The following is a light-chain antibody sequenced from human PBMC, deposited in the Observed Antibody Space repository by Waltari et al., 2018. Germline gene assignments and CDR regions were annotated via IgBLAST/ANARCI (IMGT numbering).Light chain of an antibody. CDR1: SSNFGAGYD. Sequence: QSVLTQPPSMSGAPGQKVTIPCTGGSSNFGAGYDVHWYQQFPGTAPKLLIFGNTSRPSGVPGRFSGSRSGTSASLAIAGLQSEDEAVYYCQSFDSSLSASVFGGATKLTVL. V-gene: IGLV1-40*01. CDR3: QSFDSSLSASV. CDR2: GNT. J-gene: IGLJ3*02.